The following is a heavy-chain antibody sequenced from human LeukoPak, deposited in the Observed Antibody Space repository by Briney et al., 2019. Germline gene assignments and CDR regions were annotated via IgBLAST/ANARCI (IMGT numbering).Heavy chain of an antibody. V-gene: IGHV3-33*08. CDR3: ARDTGMYSSGWYEFDY. CDR2: IWYDGSNK. CDR1: GFTFGNAW. Sequence: PGGSLRLSCAASGFTFGNAWMSWVRQAPGKGLEWVAVIWYDGSNKYYADSVKGRFTISRDNSKNTLYLQMNSLRAEDTAVYYCARDTGMYSSGWYEFDYWGQGTLVTVSS. J-gene: IGHJ4*02. D-gene: IGHD6-19*01.